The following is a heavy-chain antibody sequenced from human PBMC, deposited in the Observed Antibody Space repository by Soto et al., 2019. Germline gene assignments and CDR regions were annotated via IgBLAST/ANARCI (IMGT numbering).Heavy chain of an antibody. CDR1: GFTFDDYA. CDR2: ISSSSSTI. V-gene: IGHV3-48*01. CDR3: ARVRLAYYYDSSGYLDAFDI. J-gene: IGHJ3*02. D-gene: IGHD3-22*01. Sequence: PGGSLRLSCAASGFTFDDYAMHWVRQAPGKGLEWVSGISSSSSTIYYADSVKGRFTISRDNAKNSLYLQMNSLRAEDTAVYYCARVRLAYYYDSSGYLDAFDIWGQGTMVTVSS.